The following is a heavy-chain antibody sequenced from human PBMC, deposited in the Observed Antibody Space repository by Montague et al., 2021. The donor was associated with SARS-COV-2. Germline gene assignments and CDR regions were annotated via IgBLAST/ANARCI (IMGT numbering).Heavy chain of an antibody. V-gene: IGHV6-1*01. CDR3: ARAYCSSTSCYPIDY. D-gene: IGHD2-2*01. J-gene: IGHJ4*02. CDR1: GDSVSSTSAA. Sequence: CAISGDSVSSTSAAWNWIRQSPSRGLEWLGRTYFTSKWPSEYALSVKSRLIISPDTSKNQFSLRLMSVTPDDTAVYYCARAYCSSTSCYPIDYWSQGTLVTVSS. CDR2: TYFTSKWPS.